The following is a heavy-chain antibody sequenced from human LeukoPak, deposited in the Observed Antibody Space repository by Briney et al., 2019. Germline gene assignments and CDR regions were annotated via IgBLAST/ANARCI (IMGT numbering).Heavy chain of an antibody. CDR1: GGSFSGYY. CDR3: ASGSGWFDFDY. Sequence: PSETLSLTCAVYGGSFSGYYWSWIRQPPGKGLEWIGEINHSGSTNYNPSLKSRVTTSVDTSKNQFSLKLSSVTAADTAVYYCASGSGWFDFDYWGQGTLVTVSS. J-gene: IGHJ4*02. V-gene: IGHV4-34*01. D-gene: IGHD6-19*01. CDR2: INHSGST.